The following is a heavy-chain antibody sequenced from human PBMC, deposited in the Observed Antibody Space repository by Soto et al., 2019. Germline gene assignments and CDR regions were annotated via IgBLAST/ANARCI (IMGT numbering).Heavy chain of an antibody. D-gene: IGHD2-2*01. CDR3: ARVARCSSTSCYVSPRRGWFDP. CDR2: INHSGST. Sequence: QVQLQQWGAGLLKPSETLSLTCAVYGGSFSGYYWSWIRQPPGKGLEWIGEINHSGSTNYNPSLKSRVTISVDTSKNQFYLKLSTVTAADTAVYYCARVARCSSTSCYVSPRRGWFDPWGQGTLVTVSS. J-gene: IGHJ5*02. V-gene: IGHV4-34*01. CDR1: GGSFSGYY.